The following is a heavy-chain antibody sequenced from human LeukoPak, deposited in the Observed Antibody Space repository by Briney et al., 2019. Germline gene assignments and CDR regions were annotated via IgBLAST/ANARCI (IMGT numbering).Heavy chain of an antibody. D-gene: IGHD5-18*01. CDR3: ASRGRGGVDTAMGLAPPDY. V-gene: IGHV1-69*13. J-gene: IGHJ4*02. CDR1: GGTFSSYA. CDR2: IIPIFGTA. Sequence: ASVKVSCKASGGTFSSYAISWVRQAPGQGLEWMGGIIPIFGTANYAQKFQGRVTITADESTNTAYMELSSLRSEDTAVYHCASRGRGGVDTAMGLAPPDYWGQGTLVTVSS.